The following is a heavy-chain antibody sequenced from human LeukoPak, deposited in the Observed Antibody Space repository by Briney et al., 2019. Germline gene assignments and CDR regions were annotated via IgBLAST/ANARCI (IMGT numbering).Heavy chain of an antibody. D-gene: IGHD6-13*01. CDR3: TKLILAAADTGDY. CDR1: GLSFSNAW. J-gene: IGHJ4*02. Sequence: GGSLRLSCAASGLSFSNAWMRWVRQAPGKGLECVGRIKSKADGGTTDYEPPVRGRFTISRDDSKNTLYLQMNSLKTEDTAVYYCTKLILAAADTGDYWGQGTLVTVSS. V-gene: IGHV3-15*01. CDR2: IKSKADGGTT.